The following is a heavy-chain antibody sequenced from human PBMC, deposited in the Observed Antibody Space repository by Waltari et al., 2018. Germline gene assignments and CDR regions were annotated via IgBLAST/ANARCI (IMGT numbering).Heavy chain of an antibody. CDR3: ATDKGDSSGYYYEGY. V-gene: IGHV1-24*01. D-gene: IGHD3-22*01. CDR2: VEPEDGET. Sequence: QVQLVQSGAEVKKPGASVKVSCKVSGYTLTELSMHWVRQAPGKGLEWMGGVEPEDGETIYAQKVQGRVTMTEDTSTDTAYMELSSLRSEDTAVYYCATDKGDSSGYYYEGYWGQGTLVTVSS. CDR1: GYTLTELS. J-gene: IGHJ4*02.